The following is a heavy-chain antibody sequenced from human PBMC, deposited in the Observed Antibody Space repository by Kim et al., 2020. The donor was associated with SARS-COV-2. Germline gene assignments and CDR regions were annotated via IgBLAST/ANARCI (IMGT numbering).Heavy chain of an antibody. CDR2: INHSGST. CDR3: SRGQSAVTTRFAY. Sequence: SETLSLTCAVYGGSFSGYYWSWIRQPPGKGLEWIGEINHSGSTNYNPSLKSRVTISVDTSKNQFSLKLSSVTAADTAVYSCSRGQSAVTTRFAYWGQGTL. CDR1: GGSFSGYY. V-gene: IGHV4-34*01. J-gene: IGHJ4*02. D-gene: IGHD4-17*01.